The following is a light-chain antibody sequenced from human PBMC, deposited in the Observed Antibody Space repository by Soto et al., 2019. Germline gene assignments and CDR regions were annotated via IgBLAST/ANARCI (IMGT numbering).Light chain of an antibody. V-gene: IGLV8-61*01. CDR2: STN. J-gene: IGLJ2*01. CDR1: SGSVSTSYY. Sequence: QTVVTQEPSFSVSPGRTVTLTCGLSSGSVSTSYYPSWYQQTPGQAPRTLIYSTNTRSSGVPDRFSGSILGNKAALTITGAQADDESDYYCVLYMVVASVFGGGTKLTVL. CDR3: VLYMVVASV.